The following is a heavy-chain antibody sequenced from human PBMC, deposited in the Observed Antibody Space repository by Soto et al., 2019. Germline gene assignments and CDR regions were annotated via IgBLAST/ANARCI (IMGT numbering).Heavy chain of an antibody. V-gene: IGHV3-43*01. J-gene: IGHJ4*02. CDR3: TKVKKKYRTTSGVDFVS. CDR1: GFTFDEYT. CDR2: ISWDGGTT. D-gene: IGHD6-6*01. Sequence: EVLLEASGGAVVQPGGSLRVSCLASGFTFDEYTMHWVRQAPGKGLEWISLISWDGGTTYYADSVKGRFTISRDTGKNSLYLQMDSLRAEDTALYYCTKVKKKYRTTSGVDFVSWGQGPLVTVSS.